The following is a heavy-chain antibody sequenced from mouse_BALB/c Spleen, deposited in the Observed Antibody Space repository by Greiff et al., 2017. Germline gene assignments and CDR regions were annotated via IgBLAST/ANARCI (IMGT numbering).Heavy chain of an antibody. V-gene: IGHV3-6*02. Sequence: EVQLQQSGPGLVKPSQSLSLTCSVTGYSITSGYYWNWIRQFPGNKLEWMGYISYDGSNNYNPSLKNRISITRDTSKNQFFLKLNSVTTEDTATYYCARIITTRAWFAYWGQGTLVTVSA. CDR2: ISYDGSN. J-gene: IGHJ3*01. CDR3: ARIITTRAWFAY. D-gene: IGHD1-1*01. CDR1: GYSITSGYY.